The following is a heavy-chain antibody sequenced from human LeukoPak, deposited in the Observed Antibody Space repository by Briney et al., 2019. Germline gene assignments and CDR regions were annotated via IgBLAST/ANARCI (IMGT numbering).Heavy chain of an antibody. CDR1: GFTVSSNY. V-gene: IGHV3-53*01. CDR2: IYSGGST. Sequence: GGSLRLSCTASGFTVSSNYMSWVRQAPGKGLEWVSVIYSGGSTYYADSVKGRFTISRDNSKNTLYLQMNSLRAEDTAVYYCARDLVAARPDWGQGTLVTVSS. D-gene: IGHD6-6*01. CDR3: ARDLVAARPD. J-gene: IGHJ4*02.